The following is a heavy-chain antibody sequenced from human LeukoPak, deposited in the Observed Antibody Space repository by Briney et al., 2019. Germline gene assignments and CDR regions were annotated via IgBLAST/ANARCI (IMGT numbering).Heavy chain of an antibody. V-gene: IGHV3-30*04. D-gene: IGHD3-22*01. J-gene: IGHJ4*02. Sequence: GGSLRLSCAASGFTFISYAMHWVRQAPGKGLEWVAVISYDGSNKYYADSVKGRFTISRDNSKDTLYLQMNSLRAEDTAVYYCARDYDSSRLDYWGQGTLVTVSS. CDR3: ARDYDSSRLDY. CDR1: GFTFISYA. CDR2: ISYDGSNK.